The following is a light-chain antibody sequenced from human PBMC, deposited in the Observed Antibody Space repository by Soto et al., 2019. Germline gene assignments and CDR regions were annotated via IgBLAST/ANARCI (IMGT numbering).Light chain of an antibody. CDR1: SRDVGSYNL. CDR3: CSYAGXSTNV. Sequence: QSVLTQPASVSGSPGQSITISCTGTSRDVGSYNLVSWYQQHPGNAPKLIIYEGTKRPSGVSHRFSGSKSGNTASLTISGLQEEDEGDYHCCSYAGXSTNVFGTGTKVTVL. J-gene: IGLJ1*01. V-gene: IGLV2-23*01. CDR2: EGT.